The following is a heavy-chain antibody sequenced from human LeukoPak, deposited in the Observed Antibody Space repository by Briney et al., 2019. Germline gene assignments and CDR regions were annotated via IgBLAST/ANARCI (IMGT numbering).Heavy chain of an antibody. J-gene: IGHJ3*01. CDR1: GFTFTNYA. CDR3: AKIRAGYIPDAFDV. D-gene: IGHD5-24*01. V-gene: IGHV3-23*01. Sequence: PGGSLRLSCVASGFTFTNYAMSWVRQAPGKGLEWVSATTARGDSPYYADSVKGRFTISRDNSKNTLYLQMSSLRAEDTAVYYCAKIRAGYIPDAFDVWGQGTMVTVSS. CDR2: TTARGDSP.